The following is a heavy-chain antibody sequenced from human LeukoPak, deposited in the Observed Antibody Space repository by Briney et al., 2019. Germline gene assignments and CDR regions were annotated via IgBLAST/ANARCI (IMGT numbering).Heavy chain of an antibody. J-gene: IGHJ6*04. CDR3: ARGRSASTYYYYGMDV. CDR1: GFTFSSYA. V-gene: IGHV3-30*04. D-gene: IGHD6-6*01. Sequence: GSLRLSCAASGFTFSSYAMHWVRQAPGKGLEWVAVISYDGSNKYYADSVKGRFTISRDNSKNTLYLQMNSLRAEDTAVYYCARGRSASTYYYYGMDVWGKGTTVTVSS. CDR2: ISYDGSNK.